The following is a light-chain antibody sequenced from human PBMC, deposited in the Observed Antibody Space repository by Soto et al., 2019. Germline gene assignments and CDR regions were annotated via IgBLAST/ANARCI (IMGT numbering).Light chain of an antibody. CDR2: DTS. CDR1: QSVNKW. Sequence: MTQSPSTLSASVGDRVTITCRASQSVNKWLAWFQQKPGQTPRLLIYDTSTRATGVPTRFSGSRSGAEFTLTINSLQSEDFAVYYCQPYNNWPLTFGGGTKV. V-gene: IGKV3-15*01. J-gene: IGKJ4*01. CDR3: QPYNNWPLT.